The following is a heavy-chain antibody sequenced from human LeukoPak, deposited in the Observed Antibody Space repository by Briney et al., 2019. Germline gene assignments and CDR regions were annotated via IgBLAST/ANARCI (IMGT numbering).Heavy chain of an antibody. J-gene: IGHJ4*02. CDR1: GDSISRTNFH. CDR2: IYYSGTT. Sequence: SETLSLTCTVSGDSISRTNFHWGWIRQPPGKGLEWIGSIYYSGTTNYNPSLKSRVTISVDTSKKQFSLKLRSVTAADTAVYYCARLPRYDFWSWGQGTLVTVSS. CDR3: ARLPRYDFWS. D-gene: IGHD3-3*01. V-gene: IGHV4-39*01.